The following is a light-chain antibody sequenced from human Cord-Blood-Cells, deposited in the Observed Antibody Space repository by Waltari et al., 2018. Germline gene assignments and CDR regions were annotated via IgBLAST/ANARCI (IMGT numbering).Light chain of an antibody. Sequence: QSALTQPASVSGSPGQSITIYCTGTRSDVGGYNYVSWYQQHPGKAPKLMIYDVSNRPSGVSNRFSGSKSGNTASLTISGLQAEDEADYYCSSYTSSSTWVFGGGTKLTVL. V-gene: IGLV2-14*03. CDR3: SSYTSSSTWV. CDR1: RSDVGGYNY. CDR2: DVS. J-gene: IGLJ3*02.